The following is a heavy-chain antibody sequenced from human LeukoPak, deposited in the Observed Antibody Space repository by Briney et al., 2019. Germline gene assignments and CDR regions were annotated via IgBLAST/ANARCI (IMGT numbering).Heavy chain of an antibody. CDR1: GYTFTGHY. Sequence: ASVKVSCKASGYTFTGHYMHWVRQAPGQGLEWMGWINPNSGGTNYAQKFQGRVTMTRDTSISTAYMELSRLRSDDTAVYYCARDRKSLYYYDSSGYPDYWGQGTLVTVSS. J-gene: IGHJ4*02. CDR3: ARDRKSLYYYDSSGYPDY. CDR2: INPNSGGT. V-gene: IGHV1-2*02. D-gene: IGHD3-22*01.